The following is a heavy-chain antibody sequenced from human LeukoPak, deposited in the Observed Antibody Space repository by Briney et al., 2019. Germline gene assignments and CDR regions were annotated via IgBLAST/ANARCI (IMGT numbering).Heavy chain of an antibody. J-gene: IGHJ3*02. CDR3: ARGPGSSSWYRAFDI. Sequence: PGGSLRLSCAASGFTFSSYAMSWVRQAPGKGLEWVSAISGSGGSTYYADSVKGRFTISRDNAKNSLYLQMNSLRAEDTAVYYCARGPGSSSWYRAFDIWGQGTMVTVSS. D-gene: IGHD6-13*01. CDR2: ISGSGGST. V-gene: IGHV3-23*01. CDR1: GFTFSSYA.